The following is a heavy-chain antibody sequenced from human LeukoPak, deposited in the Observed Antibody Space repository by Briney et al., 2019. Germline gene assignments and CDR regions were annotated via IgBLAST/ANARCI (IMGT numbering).Heavy chain of an antibody. Sequence: SETLSLTCPVSGGSISSSSYYWGWIRQPPGKGLEWIGSIYYSGSTYYNPSLKSRVTISVDTSKNQFSVKLSSVTAADTAVYYCARVIVVVPAAIGDDHWFDPWGQGTLVTVSS. V-gene: IGHV4-39*07. CDR3: ARVIVVVPAAIGDDHWFDP. CDR2: IYYSGST. D-gene: IGHD2-2*01. CDR1: GGSISSSSYY. J-gene: IGHJ5*02.